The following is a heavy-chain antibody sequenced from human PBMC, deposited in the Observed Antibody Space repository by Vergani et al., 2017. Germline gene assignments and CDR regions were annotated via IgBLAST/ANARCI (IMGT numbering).Heavy chain of an antibody. Sequence: QVQLQESGPGLVKPSETLSLTCAVSGYSISSGYYWGWIRQPPGKGLEWIGNIYHSGSTYYNPSLKSRVTISRDTSKNQFSLKLSSVTATDTAVYYCARYGDGSFDLWGRGTLVTVSS. CDR3: ARYGDGSFDL. J-gene: IGHJ2*01. D-gene: IGHD4-17*01. CDR1: GYSISSGYY. CDR2: IYHSGST. V-gene: IGHV4-38-2*01.